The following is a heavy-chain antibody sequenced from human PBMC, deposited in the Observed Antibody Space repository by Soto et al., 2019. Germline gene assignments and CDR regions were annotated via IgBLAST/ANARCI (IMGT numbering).Heavy chain of an antibody. Sequence: QVQLVQSGAEVKKPGSSVKVSCKASGGTFSSYAISWVRQAPGQGLEWMGGIIPIFGTADYAHKFQGRVTLTGDESTSTAYMELSSLRSADTAVYYCARDGGVYDYSTFDYCGQGTLVTGSS. CDR2: IIPIFGTA. V-gene: IGHV1-69*12. D-gene: IGHD4-4*01. J-gene: IGHJ4*02. CDR1: GGTFSSYA. CDR3: ARDGGVYDYSTFDY.